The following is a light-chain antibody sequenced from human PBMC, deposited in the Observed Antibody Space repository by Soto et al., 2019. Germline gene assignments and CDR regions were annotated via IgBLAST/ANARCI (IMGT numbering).Light chain of an antibody. J-gene: IGKJ1*01. CDR1: QSLLHSDGDSY. CDR3: MQALQTAWT. CDR2: LSS. Sequence: DIVMTQSPLSLPVTPGEPASISCRSSQSLLHSDGDSYLDWYLQKTGQSPSLLSYLSSNRASGVTDRFSGSGSGRDFKLKISRVEAEDFGFYYCMQALQTAWTGGPGTKVDVK. V-gene: IGKV2-28*01.